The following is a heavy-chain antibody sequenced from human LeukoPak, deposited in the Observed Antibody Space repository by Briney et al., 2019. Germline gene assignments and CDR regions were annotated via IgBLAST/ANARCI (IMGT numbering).Heavy chain of an antibody. CDR1: GFTFSSYA. CDR3: AREGGSGSYSSYFDY. CDR2: ISYDGSNK. V-gene: IGHV3-30-3*01. Sequence: ERSLRLSCAASGFTFSSYAMHWVRQAPGKGLEWVAVISYDGSNKYYADSVKGRFTISRDNSKNTLYLQMNSLRAEDTAVYYCAREGGSGSYSSYFDYWGQGTLVTVSS. D-gene: IGHD1-26*01. J-gene: IGHJ4*02.